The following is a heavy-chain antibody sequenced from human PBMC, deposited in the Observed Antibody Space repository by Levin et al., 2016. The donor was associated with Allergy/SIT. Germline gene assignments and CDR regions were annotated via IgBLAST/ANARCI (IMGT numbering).Heavy chain of an antibody. D-gene: IGHD1-14*01. CDR1: EFTLSNYG. CDR2: ISYDGYNK. J-gene: IGHJ6*02. CDR3: GKDRIQMTTDYYYGMDV. V-gene: IGHV3-30*18. Sequence: GESLKISCAAPEFTLSNYGMHWVRQAPGKGLEWMAVISYDGYNKYYADSVKGRFTISRDNSKNALYLQMNSLRADDTAVYYCGKDRIQMTTDYYYGMDVWGQGTTVTVSS.